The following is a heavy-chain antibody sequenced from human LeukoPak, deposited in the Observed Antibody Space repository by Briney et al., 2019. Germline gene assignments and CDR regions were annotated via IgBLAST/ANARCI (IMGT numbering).Heavy chain of an antibody. CDR3: ASAYYYDSSGYYPYAEYFQH. D-gene: IGHD3-22*01. CDR1: GFTFSSYS. CDR2: ICSSSSYL. J-gene: IGHJ1*01. Sequence: GGSLRLSCAASGFTFSSYSMNWVRQAPGKGLEWVSSICSSSSYLYYADSVKGRFTISRDNAKNSLHLQMNSLRAEDTAVYYCASAYYYDSSGYYPYAEYFQHWGQGTLVTVSS. V-gene: IGHV3-21*01.